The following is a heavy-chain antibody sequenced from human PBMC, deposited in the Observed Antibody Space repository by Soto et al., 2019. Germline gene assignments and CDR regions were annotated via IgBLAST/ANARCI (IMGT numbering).Heavy chain of an antibody. J-gene: IGHJ6*04. CDR3: ARGRSSVPDRRGIGYYGLDV. CDR2: INDSGIT. V-gene: IGHV4-34*01. Sequence: QVQLQQWGAEVLKPSETLSLTCVVNGGSFSNYYWTWIRQPPGKGLEWIGEINDSGITDPNPSLESRVTISVDMSKNQFSLRVNYVTAANTAVYHCARGRSSVPDRRGIGYYGLDVWGTGNKVTVSS. CDR1: GGSFSNYY. D-gene: IGHD3-3*01.